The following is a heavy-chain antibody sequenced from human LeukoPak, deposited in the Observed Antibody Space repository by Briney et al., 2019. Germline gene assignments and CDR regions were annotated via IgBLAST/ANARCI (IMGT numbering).Heavy chain of an antibody. J-gene: IGHJ4*02. D-gene: IGHD5-12*01. CDR2: IYYNGST. CDR3: ARDAGGYSAFDY. V-gene: IGHV4-30-4*01. Sequence: SQTLSLTCTVSGGSISSGDYYWSWIRQPPGKGLEWIGYIYYNGSTYYNPSLKSRLTISVDTSKNQFSLKLSSVTAADTAVYYCARDAGGYSAFDYWGQGTLVTVSS. CDR1: GGSISSGDYY.